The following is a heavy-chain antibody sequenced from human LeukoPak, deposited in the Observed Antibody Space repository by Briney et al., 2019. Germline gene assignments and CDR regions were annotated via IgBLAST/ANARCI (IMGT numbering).Heavy chain of an antibody. CDR1: GFTFSTYW. D-gene: IGHD3-10*01. J-gene: IGHJ4*02. Sequence: PGPSLRLSCAASGFTFSTYWMSWVRQAPGNGLESVANIKQDGSENYYVDSVKGRFTISRDNAKNSLYLQMNSLRAEDTAVYYCARGHYQIELWGQGTLVTVSS. CDR3: ARGHYQIEL. CDR2: IKQDGSEN. V-gene: IGHV3-7*01.